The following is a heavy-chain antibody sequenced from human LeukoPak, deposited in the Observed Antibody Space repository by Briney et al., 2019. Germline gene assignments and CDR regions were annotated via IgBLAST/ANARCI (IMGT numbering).Heavy chain of an antibody. CDR2: IYYSGST. D-gene: IGHD2-2*01. V-gene: IGHV4-39*01. Sequence: SETLSLTCTVSGGSISSSNYYWAWIRQPPGKGLEYIGSIYYSGSTYYNPSLKSRVTISVDTSKNQFSLKLSSVTAGDTAVYYCARNASSIVVGPAAKSEYCFDYWGQGTLVTVSS. J-gene: IGHJ4*02. CDR1: GGSISSSNYY. CDR3: ARNASSIVVGPAAKSEYCFDY.